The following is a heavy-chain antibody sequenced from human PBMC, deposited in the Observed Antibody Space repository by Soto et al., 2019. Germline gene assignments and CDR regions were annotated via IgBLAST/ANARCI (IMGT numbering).Heavy chain of an antibody. J-gene: IGHJ5*02. D-gene: IGHD3-9*01. CDR1: GASISTNHHN. CDR3: ARLPTGYPNWFDP. V-gene: IGHV4-39*01. CDR2: IHYRGDT. Sequence: KTSETLSLTCTVSGASISTNHHNWAWVRQPPGKGPEWMGNIHYRGDTYFNPSLGSRLSMSVDTSKNQFSLKLTSVTAADTAVYYCARLPTGYPNWFDPWGQGTLVTVSS.